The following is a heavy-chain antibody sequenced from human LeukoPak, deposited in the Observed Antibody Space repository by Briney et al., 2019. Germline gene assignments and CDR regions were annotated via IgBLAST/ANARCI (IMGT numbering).Heavy chain of an antibody. CDR3: ARPRTYSSSWSPFDY. V-gene: IGHV3-33*01. J-gene: IGHJ4*02. CDR2: IWYDGSNK. Sequence: PGRSLRLSCAASGFTFNSYGMHWVRQAPGKGLEWVALIWYDGSNKYYADSVEGRFTISRDNSKNTLYLQMNSLRAEDTAVYYCARPRTYSSSWSPFDYWGQGTLVTVSS. D-gene: IGHD6-13*01. CDR1: GFTFNSYG.